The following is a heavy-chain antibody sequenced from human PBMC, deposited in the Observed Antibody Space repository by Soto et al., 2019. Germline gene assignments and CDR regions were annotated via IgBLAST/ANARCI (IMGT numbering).Heavy chain of an antibody. CDR2: ISYSGST. Sequence: PSETLSLTCTVSVGSISSGDFYWIWIRHPPGRGLEWIGYISYSGSTYYNTSLKSRVTISVDTSKNQFSLKLNSVTAADTAVYYCARGGPTGGSYKYNWFDPWGQGTLVTVSS. J-gene: IGHJ5*02. V-gene: IGHV4-30-4*01. CDR3: ARGGPTGGSYKYNWFDP. CDR1: VGSISSGDFY. D-gene: IGHD2-15*01.